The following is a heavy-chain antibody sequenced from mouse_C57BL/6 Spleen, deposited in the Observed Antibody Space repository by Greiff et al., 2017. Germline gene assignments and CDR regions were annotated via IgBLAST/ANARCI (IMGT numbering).Heavy chain of an antibody. Sequence: QVQLQQPGAELVMPGASVKLSCKASGYTFTSYWLHWVKQRPGQGLAWIGEIDPSDSYTNYNQKFKGKSTLTVDKSSSTAYMQLSSLTSEDSAVYYCATTGFYAMDYWGQGTSVTVSS. CDR3: ATTGFYAMDY. J-gene: IGHJ4*01. CDR2: IDPSDSYT. D-gene: IGHD4-1*02. CDR1: GYTFTSYW. V-gene: IGHV1-69*01.